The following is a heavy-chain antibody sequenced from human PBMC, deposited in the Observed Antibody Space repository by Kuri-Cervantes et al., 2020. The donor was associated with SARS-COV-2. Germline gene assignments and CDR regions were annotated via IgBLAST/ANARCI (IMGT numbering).Heavy chain of an antibody. CDR3: AKLTRREDYNPFDF. CDR2: ISYDGSNK. Sequence: GESLKISCAASGFTFSSYGMHWVRQAPGKGLEWVAVISYDGSNKYYADSVKRRFTISRDNSKNTLYLQMNSLRVDDTAVYYCAKLTRREDYNPFDFWGPGTRVTVSS. J-gene: IGHJ4*02. D-gene: IGHD4-11*01. V-gene: IGHV3-30*18. CDR1: GFTFSSYG.